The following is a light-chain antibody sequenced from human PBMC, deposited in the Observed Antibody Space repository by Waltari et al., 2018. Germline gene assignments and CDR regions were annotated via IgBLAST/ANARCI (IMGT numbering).Light chain of an antibody. Sequence: EVVLTQSPATLSLSPGERATLSCRASQSVDIYLAWYQQQPGQAPRLLIYDASNRATGIPARFSGSGSGTDFTLTISSLEPEDFAVYYCQQRKIWPPLTFGGGTKVEIK. J-gene: IGKJ4*01. V-gene: IGKV3-11*01. CDR3: QQRKIWPPLT. CDR1: QSVDIY. CDR2: DAS.